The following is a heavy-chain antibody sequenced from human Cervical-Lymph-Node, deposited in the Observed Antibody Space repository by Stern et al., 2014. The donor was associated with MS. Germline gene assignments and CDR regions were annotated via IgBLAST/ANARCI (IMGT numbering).Heavy chain of an antibody. CDR2: ISYDGSNK. CDR1: GMTFSNYA. V-gene: IGHV3-30*04. CDR3: ATDRYGRWQFEGSKGFCFDY. Sequence: VQLLESGGGVVQPGRSLRLSCAASGMTFSNYAMHWVRQAPGKGLDWVAVISYDGSNKYYADSVKGRFTISRDNSKNTLYLQMNSLRAEDTALYYCATDRYGRWQFEGSKGFCFDYWGQGTLVTVSS. J-gene: IGHJ4*02. D-gene: IGHD3-10*01.